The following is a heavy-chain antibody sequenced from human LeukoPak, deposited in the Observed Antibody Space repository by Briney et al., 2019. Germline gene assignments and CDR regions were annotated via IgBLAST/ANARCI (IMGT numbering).Heavy chain of an antibody. D-gene: IGHD6-19*01. J-gene: IGHJ4*02. CDR2: ISSSSSYI. CDR3: ASFGSGWSEFYFDY. V-gene: IGHV3-21*01. CDR1: GFTFSSYS. Sequence: AGGSLRLSCAASGFTFSSYSMNWVRQAPGKGLEWVSSISSSSSYIYYADSVKGRFTISRDNAKNSLYLQMNSLRAEDTAVYYCASFGSGWSEFYFDYWGQGTLVTVSS.